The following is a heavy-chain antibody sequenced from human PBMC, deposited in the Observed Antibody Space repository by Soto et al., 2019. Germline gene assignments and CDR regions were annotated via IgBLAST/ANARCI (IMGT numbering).Heavy chain of an antibody. Sequence: PGGSLRLSCAASGFTFSSYAMSWVRQAPGKGPEWVSAISGSGGSTYYADSVKGRFTISRDNSKNTLYLQMNSLRAEDTAVYYCAKTTSIAARLAWFDPWGQGALVTVSS. D-gene: IGHD6-6*01. CDR3: AKTTSIAARLAWFDP. J-gene: IGHJ5*02. CDR1: GFTFSSYA. V-gene: IGHV3-23*01. CDR2: ISGSGGST.